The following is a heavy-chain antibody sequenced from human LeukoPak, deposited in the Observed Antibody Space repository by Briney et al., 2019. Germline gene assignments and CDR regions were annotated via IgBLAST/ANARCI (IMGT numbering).Heavy chain of an antibody. D-gene: IGHD5-12*01. CDR2: IYSDGTT. CDR1: GFTVSSNY. Sequence: GGSLRLSCAASGFTVSSNYMTWVRQAPGKGLECVSVIYSDGTTYYADSVKGRFTISRDISKNTLYLQMNSLRAEDTAVYYCARRPVATKAFDIWGRGTMVTVSS. V-gene: IGHV3-53*01. J-gene: IGHJ3*02. CDR3: ARRPVATKAFDI.